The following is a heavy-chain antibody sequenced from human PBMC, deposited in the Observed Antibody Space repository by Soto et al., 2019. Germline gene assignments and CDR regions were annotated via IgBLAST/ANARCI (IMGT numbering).Heavy chain of an antibody. CDR3: ARARSNYRLGGYYGMDV. Sequence: QVQLVESGGGVVQPGRSLRLSCAASGFTFGSYGMHWVRQAPGKGLEWVAVIWYDGSNKYYADSVKGRFTISRDNSKNTLYLQMNSLRAEDTAVYYCARARSNYRLGGYYGMDVWGQGTTVTVSS. J-gene: IGHJ6*02. CDR2: IWYDGSNK. V-gene: IGHV3-33*01. CDR1: GFTFGSYG. D-gene: IGHD4-4*01.